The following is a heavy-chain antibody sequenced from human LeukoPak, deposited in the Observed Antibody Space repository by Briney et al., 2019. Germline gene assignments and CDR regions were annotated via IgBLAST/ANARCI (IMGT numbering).Heavy chain of an antibody. D-gene: IGHD4-17*01. Sequence: GGSLRLSCTAFGFTFGDYAMNWVRQAPGKGLEWVGFVRSKTYGGTPEYAASVKGRFTISRDDSKSIAYLQMSSVKTEDTAVYFCTRSRAVTTDWYFDLWGRGTLVTVSS. J-gene: IGHJ2*01. V-gene: IGHV3-49*04. CDR2: VRSKTYGGTP. CDR1: GFTFGDYA. CDR3: TRSRAVTTDWYFDL.